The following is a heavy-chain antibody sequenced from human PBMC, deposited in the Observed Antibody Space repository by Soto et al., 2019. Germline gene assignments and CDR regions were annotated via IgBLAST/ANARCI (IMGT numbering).Heavy chain of an antibody. V-gene: IGHV5-51*01. CDR1: GYSFTSYW. Sequence: GESLKISCKGSGYSFTSYWIGWVRQMPGKGLEWMGIIYPGDSDTRYSPSFQGQVTISADKSISTAYLQWSSLKASDTAMYYCARSSFWSGYPDYYYYYGMDVWAQGTTVTVSS. D-gene: IGHD3-3*01. CDR2: IYPGDSDT. CDR3: ARSSFWSGYPDYYYYYGMDV. J-gene: IGHJ6*02.